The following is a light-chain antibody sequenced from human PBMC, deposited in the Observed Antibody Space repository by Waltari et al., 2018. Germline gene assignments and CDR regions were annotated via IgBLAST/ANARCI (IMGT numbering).Light chain of an antibody. CDR2: DAS. J-gene: IGKJ1*01. CDR1: QSVGRY. V-gene: IGKV3-20*01. Sequence: EIVLTQSPGTLSLSPGERATLSCRASQSVGRYLAWYQQKPGQAPRLLIYDASTRATGLPERCRGRGSGTYLSHTIRRLESEDFAVYYCQEYVNTPATFGQGAKVEIK. CDR3: QEYVNTPAT.